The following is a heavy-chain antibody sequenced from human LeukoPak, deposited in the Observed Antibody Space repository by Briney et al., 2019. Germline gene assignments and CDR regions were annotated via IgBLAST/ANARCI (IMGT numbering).Heavy chain of an antibody. CDR1: GFFFIRAW. CDR3: TAALNLVLGELLGY. D-gene: IGHD3-16*01. Sequence: GSLRLSSAASGFFFIRAWIAWGRRAPGEGLEWVVPIKPKTDDGTTYYAAPVKGRFTISRDDSKSTLYLQMNSLNTEDTAAYFCTAALNLVLGELLGYWGQGTLVTVSS. J-gene: IGHJ4*02. V-gene: IGHV3-15*01. CDR2: IKPKTDDGTT.